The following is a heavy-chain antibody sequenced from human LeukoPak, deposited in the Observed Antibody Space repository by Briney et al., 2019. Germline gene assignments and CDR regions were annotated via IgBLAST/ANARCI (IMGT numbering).Heavy chain of an antibody. D-gene: IGHD3-22*01. CDR3: ARDLDYYDSSGYLHYYGMDV. J-gene: IGHJ6*02. V-gene: IGHV1-69*13. CDR2: IIPIFGTA. CDR1: GGTFSSYA. Sequence: EASVKVSCKASGGTFSSYAISWVRQAPGQGLEWMGGIIPIFGTANYAQKFQGRVTITADESTSTAYMELSSLRSEDTAVYYCARDLDYYDSSGYLHYYGMDVWGQGTTVTVSS.